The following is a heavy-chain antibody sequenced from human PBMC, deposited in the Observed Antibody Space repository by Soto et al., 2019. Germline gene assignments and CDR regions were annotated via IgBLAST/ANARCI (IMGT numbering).Heavy chain of an antibody. J-gene: IGHJ4*02. V-gene: IGHV3-48*01. D-gene: IGHD3-10*01. Sequence: VGSLRLSCAASGFTFSNYNMNWVRQAPGKGLEWVSIIYTTTSPIYYADSVKGRFTISRDNAKNSLYLQMNSLRAEDTAAYYCDGESGLMSTRPVWGQGTLVTVSS. CDR3: DGESGLMSTRPV. CDR2: IYTTTSPI. CDR1: GFTFSNYN.